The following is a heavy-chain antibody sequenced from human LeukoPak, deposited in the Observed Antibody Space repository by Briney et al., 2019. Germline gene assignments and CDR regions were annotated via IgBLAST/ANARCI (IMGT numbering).Heavy chain of an antibody. D-gene: IGHD6-19*01. V-gene: IGHV3-9*01. J-gene: IGHJ3*02. CDR1: GFTFDDYA. Sequence: PGGSLRLSCAASGFTFDDYAMHWVRQAPGKGLEWVSGISWNSGSIGYADSVKGRFTISRDNAKNSLYLQMNSLRAEDTALYYCAKDSLRWLVQVDIWGQGTMVTVSS. CDR3: AKDSLRWLVQVDI. CDR2: ISWNSGSI.